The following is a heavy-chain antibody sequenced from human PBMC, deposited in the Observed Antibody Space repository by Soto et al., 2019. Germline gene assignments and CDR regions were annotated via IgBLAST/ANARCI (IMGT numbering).Heavy chain of an antibody. CDR2: IIGSGGST. Sequence: EVQLLESGGGLVQPGGSLRLSCAASGFTFSSYAMSWVRQAPGKGLEWVSAIIGSGGSTYYADSVRGRFTISRDNSKNTLYLQMNSLRAEDTAVYYCAKEYSAALIRYLDLWGSGTLVTVSS. CDR3: AKEYSAALIRYLDL. J-gene: IGHJ2*01. V-gene: IGHV3-23*01. CDR1: GFTFSSYA. D-gene: IGHD2-2*01.